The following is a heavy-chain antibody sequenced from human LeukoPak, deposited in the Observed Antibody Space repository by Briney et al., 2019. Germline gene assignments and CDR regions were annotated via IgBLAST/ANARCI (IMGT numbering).Heavy chain of an antibody. D-gene: IGHD3-22*01. Sequence: PGGSLRLSCAASGFTVSSNYMSWVRQAPGKGLEWVSVIYSGGSTYYADSVKGRFTISRDNSKNTLYLQMNSLRAEDTAVYYCARRHYCDSSGYYLDPWGQGTLVTVSS. J-gene: IGHJ5*02. CDR1: GFTVSSNY. CDR2: IYSGGST. CDR3: ARRHYCDSSGYYLDP. V-gene: IGHV3-66*01.